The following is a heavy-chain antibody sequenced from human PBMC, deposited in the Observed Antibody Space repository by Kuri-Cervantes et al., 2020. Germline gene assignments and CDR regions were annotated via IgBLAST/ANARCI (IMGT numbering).Heavy chain of an antibody. CDR2: IIPIFGTA. D-gene: IGHD4-11*01. CDR3: ARGQKLLPSIDYYMDV. J-gene: IGHJ6*03. Sequence: SVKVSCKASGYTFTSYDINWVRQAPGQGLEWMGGIIPIFGTANYAQKFQGRVTITADKSTSTAYMELSSLRSEDTAVYYCARGQKLLPSIDYYMDVWGKGTTVTVSS. V-gene: IGHV1-69*06. CDR1: GYTFTSYD.